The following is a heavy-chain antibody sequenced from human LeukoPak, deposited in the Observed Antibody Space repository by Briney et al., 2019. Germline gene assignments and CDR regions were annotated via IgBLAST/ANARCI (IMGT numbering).Heavy chain of an antibody. CDR3: AKESRGSYD. V-gene: IGHV3-9*01. Sequence: PGGSLRLSCAASGFTFDDYAMHWVRQALGKGLEWVSGISWNSGSIGYADSVKGRFTISRDNAKNSLYLQMNSLRAEDTALYYCAKESRGSYDWGQGTLVTVSS. CDR1: GFTFDDYA. D-gene: IGHD1-26*01. CDR2: ISWNSGSI. J-gene: IGHJ4*02.